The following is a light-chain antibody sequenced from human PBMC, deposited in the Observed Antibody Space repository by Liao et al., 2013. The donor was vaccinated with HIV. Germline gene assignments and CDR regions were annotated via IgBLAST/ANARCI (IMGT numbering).Light chain of an antibody. Sequence: SYELTQPPSLSVSPGQTAHITCTGAQLFDQSAFWYQQRPGQSPVLVIYHNNKRPSGIPERFSGSKSGNTATLTISGTQAMDEADYYCQAWDSTLYVFGTGTKVTVL. J-gene: IGLJ1*01. CDR3: QAWDSTLYV. V-gene: IGLV3-1*01. CDR2: HNN. CDR1: QLFDQS.